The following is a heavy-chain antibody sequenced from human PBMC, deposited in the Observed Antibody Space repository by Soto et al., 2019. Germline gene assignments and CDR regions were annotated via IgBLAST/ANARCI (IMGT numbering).Heavy chain of an antibody. CDR2: IYHSGST. D-gene: IGHD5-18*01. Sequence: SETLSLTCAVYGGSFSGYQWTWIRQPPGKGLEWIGSIYHSGSTYYNPSLKSRVTMSVDTSKNQLSLKLSSVTAADTAVYYCARYGYSYSAGFFDYWGQGTRVTVSS. CDR1: GGSFSGYQ. V-gene: IGHV4-34*10. CDR3: ARYGYSYSAGFFDY. J-gene: IGHJ4*02.